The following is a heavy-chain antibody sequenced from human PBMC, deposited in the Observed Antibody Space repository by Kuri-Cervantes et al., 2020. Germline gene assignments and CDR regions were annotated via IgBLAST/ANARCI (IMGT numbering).Heavy chain of an antibody. V-gene: IGHV4-30-4*01. CDR3: ARDSSRVGATKGNWFDP. CDR1: GGSISSGDYY. Sequence: SETLSLTCTVSGGSISSGDYYWSWIRQPPGKGLEWIGYIYYSGSTYYNPSLKSRVTISVDTSKNQFSLKLSSVTAADTAVYYCARDSSRVGATKGNWFDPWGQGTLVTVSS. D-gene: IGHD1-26*01. J-gene: IGHJ5*02. CDR2: IYYSGST.